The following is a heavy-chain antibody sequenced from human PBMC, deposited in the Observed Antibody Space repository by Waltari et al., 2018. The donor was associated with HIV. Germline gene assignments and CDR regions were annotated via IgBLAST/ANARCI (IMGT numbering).Heavy chain of an antibody. D-gene: IGHD3-9*01. CDR3: ARDHDILTGYYRGWSNFYDY. V-gene: IGHV4-34*01. CDR1: GGSFSGYY. Sequence: QVQLQQWGAGLLKPSETLSLTCAVYGGSFSGYYWSWIRQPPGKGLEWIGEINHSGSTNYNPSLKSRVTISVDTSKNQFSLKLSSVTAADTAVYYCARDHDILTGYYRGWSNFYDYWGQGTLVTVSS. CDR2: INHSGST. J-gene: IGHJ4*02.